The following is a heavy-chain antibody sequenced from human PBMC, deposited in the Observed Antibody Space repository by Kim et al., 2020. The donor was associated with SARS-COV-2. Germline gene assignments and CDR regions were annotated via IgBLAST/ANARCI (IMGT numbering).Heavy chain of an antibody. CDR2: IYYSGST. CDR3: ARTPYGSGSYREDDAFDI. V-gene: IGHV4-61*01. CDR1: GGSVSSGSYY. J-gene: IGHJ3*02. D-gene: IGHD3-10*01. Sequence: SETLSLTCTVSGGSVSSGSYYWSWIRQPPGKGLEWIGYIYYSGSTNYNPSLKSRVTISVDTSKNQFSLKLSSVTAADTAVYYCARTPYGSGSYREDDAFDIWGQGTMVTVSS.